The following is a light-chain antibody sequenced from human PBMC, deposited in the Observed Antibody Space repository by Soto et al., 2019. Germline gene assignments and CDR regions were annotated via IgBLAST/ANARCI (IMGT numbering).Light chain of an antibody. CDR2: DAS. J-gene: IGKJ1*01. V-gene: IGKV1-5*01. CDR3: QQHNSYWT. Sequence: DIQMTQSPSTLSASVGDRVTITCRASQSIGRWLAWYQQKPGKAPKVLIYDASTLKSGVPSRFSGSGSGTDFTLTISSLQPDDFAIYYCQQHNSYWTFGQGTKVDI. CDR1: QSIGRW.